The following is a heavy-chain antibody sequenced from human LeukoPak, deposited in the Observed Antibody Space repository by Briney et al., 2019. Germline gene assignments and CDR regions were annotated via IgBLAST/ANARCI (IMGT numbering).Heavy chain of an antibody. CDR3: ARLYGDYVAPGAFDI. CDR2: IYYSGST. J-gene: IGHJ3*02. V-gene: IGHV4-59*08. D-gene: IGHD4-17*01. CDR1: GGSISSYY. Sequence: SETLSLTCTVSGGSISSYYWSWIRQPPGKGLEWIGYIYYSGSTNYNPSLKSRVTISVDTSKNQFSLKLSSVTAADTAVYYCARLYGDYVAPGAFDIWGQGTMVTVSS.